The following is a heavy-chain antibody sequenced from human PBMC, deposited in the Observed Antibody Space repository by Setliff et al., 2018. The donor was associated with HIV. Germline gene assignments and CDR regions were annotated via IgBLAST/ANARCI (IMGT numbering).Heavy chain of an antibody. CDR3: TTGTRLVDWGHYYDPLTGYYVWFFDV. D-gene: IGHD3-9*01. Sequence: GGSLRLSCAASGFTFTNAWMSWVRQAPGKGLEWVGRIKSKTDGETEDYAAPVKGRFTISRDDSRSTLYLQMNSLKTEDTAVYYCTTGTRLVDWGHYYDPLTGYYVWFFDVWGRGTLVTVSS. V-gene: IGHV3-15*01. CDR2: IKSKTDGETE. CDR1: GFTFTNAW. J-gene: IGHJ2*01.